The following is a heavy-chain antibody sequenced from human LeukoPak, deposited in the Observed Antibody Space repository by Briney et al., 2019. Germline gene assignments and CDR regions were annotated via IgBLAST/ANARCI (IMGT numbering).Heavy chain of an antibody. CDR2: VYYSGTT. CDR3: ARGPKTRGLYYMDV. J-gene: IGHJ6*03. CDR1: GGSISLSYYY. V-gene: IGHV4-39*07. D-gene: IGHD3-10*01. Sequence: SETLSLTCSVSGGSISLSYYYWGWIRQPPGKALEWIGSVYYSGTTSYNPSLKSRVTISVDMSKNHFSLRLSSVTAADTAVYYCARGPKTRGLYYMDVWGKGTTVTVSS.